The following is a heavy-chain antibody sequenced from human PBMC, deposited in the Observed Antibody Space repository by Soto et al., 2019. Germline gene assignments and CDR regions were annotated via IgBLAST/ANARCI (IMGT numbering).Heavy chain of an antibody. V-gene: IGHV4-30-4*01. CDR1: GGSISSGDYY. D-gene: IGHD4-4*01. J-gene: IGHJ6*02. Sequence: QVQLQESGPGLVKPSQTLSLTCTVSGGSISSGDYYWSWIRQPPGKGLEWIGYIYYSGSTYYNPSLKSRVTISVDTSKKQFSLKLSSVTAADTAVYYCARDYSTHYYYYGMDVWGQGTTVTVSS. CDR2: IYYSGST. CDR3: ARDYSTHYYYYGMDV.